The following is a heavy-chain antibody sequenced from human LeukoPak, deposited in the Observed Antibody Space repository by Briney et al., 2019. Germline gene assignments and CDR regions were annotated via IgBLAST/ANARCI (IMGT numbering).Heavy chain of an antibody. CDR1: GFTFSSYG. D-gene: IGHD5-18*01. CDR3: AKGGNVDTAMVEEIWCVYFDY. CDR2: ISSSSSYI. V-gene: IGHV3-21*04. Sequence: PGGSLRLSCAASGFTFSSYGMYWVRQAPGKGLEWVSSISSSSSYIYYADSVKGRFTISRDNSKNTLYLQMNSLRAEDTAVYYCAKGGNVDTAMVEEIWCVYFDYWGQGTLVTVSS. J-gene: IGHJ4*02.